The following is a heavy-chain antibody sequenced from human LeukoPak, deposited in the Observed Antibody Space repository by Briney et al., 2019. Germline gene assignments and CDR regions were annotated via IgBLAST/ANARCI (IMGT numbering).Heavy chain of an antibody. CDR1: GFSLSTSGVR. CDR2: IYWDDDK. J-gene: IGHJ4*02. D-gene: IGHD1-14*01. Sequence: ESGPTLVNPTQTLTLTCTFSGFSLSTSGVRVGWIRQPPGKALEFLALIYWDDDKRSSPSLKSRLTITKDTSKNQVVLTMTYMDPVDTATYYCVHSRPAFDYWGQGTLVTVSS. V-gene: IGHV2-5*02. CDR3: VHSRPAFDY.